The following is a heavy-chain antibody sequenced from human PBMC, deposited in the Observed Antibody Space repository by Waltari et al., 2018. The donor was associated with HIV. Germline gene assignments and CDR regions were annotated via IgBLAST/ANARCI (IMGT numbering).Heavy chain of an antibody. D-gene: IGHD6-19*01. CDR3: AKGASGWSPGY. CDR1: RFPFSSYA. Sequence: QVQLVESGGGVVQPGRYLRPSCAASRFPFSSYAMHWVRQAPGKGLEWVAVISYYGDNKYYADSVKGRFTISRDNSKNTLYLQMNSLRAEDTAVYYCAKGASGWSPGYWGQGTLVTVSS. J-gene: IGHJ4*02. V-gene: IGHV3-30*18. CDR2: ISYYGDNK.